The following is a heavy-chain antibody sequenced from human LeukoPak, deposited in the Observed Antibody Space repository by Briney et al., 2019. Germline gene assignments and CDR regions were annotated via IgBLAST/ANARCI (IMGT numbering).Heavy chain of an antibody. CDR2: ISGSGGST. CDR3: AKVGDGYNLRTKIFDY. J-gene: IGHJ4*02. CDR1: GFTFSSYA. Sequence: GGSLRLSCAASGFTFSSYAMSWVRQAPGKGLEWVSAISGSGGSTYYADSVKGRFTISRDNSKNTLYLQMNSLRAGDTAVYYCAKVGDGYNLRTKIFDYWGQGTLVTVSS. V-gene: IGHV3-23*01. D-gene: IGHD5-24*01.